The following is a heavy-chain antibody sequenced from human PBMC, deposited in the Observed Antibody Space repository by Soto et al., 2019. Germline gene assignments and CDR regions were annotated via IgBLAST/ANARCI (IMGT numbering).Heavy chain of an antibody. Sequence: QVQLVQSGAEVKKPGASVKVSCKASGYTFTSYDINWVRQATGQGLEWMGWMNPNSGNTGYAQKFQGRVTMPRNTSRSTASMELSSRRSEDTVVYYCARVGAVACTAWGQGTLVTVSS. CDR2: MNPNSGNT. D-gene: IGHD6-19*01. CDR3: ARVGAVACTA. J-gene: IGHJ4*02. V-gene: IGHV1-8*01. CDR1: GYTFTSYD.